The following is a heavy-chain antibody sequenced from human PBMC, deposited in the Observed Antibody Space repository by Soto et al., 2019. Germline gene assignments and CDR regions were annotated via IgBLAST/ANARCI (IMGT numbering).Heavy chain of an antibody. V-gene: IGHV1-2*04. Sequence: ASVKVSCKASVYTFTSYYMHWVRQAPGQGLEWMGWINPNSGGTNYAQKFQGWVTMTRDTSISTAYMELSRLRSDDTAVYYCARGGYSGYDFDYWGQGTLVTVSS. J-gene: IGHJ4*02. D-gene: IGHD5-12*01. CDR2: INPNSGGT. CDR3: ARGGYSGYDFDY. CDR1: VYTFTSYY.